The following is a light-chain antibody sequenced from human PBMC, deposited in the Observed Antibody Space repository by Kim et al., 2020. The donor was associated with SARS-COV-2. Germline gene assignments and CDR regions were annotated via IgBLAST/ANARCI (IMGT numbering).Light chain of an antibody. CDR3: QVWDSSRGV. V-gene: IGLV3-21*03. CDR2: DDS. CDR1: NIGSKS. J-gene: IGLJ1*01. Sequence: SYELTQPPSVSVAPGKTARITCGGNNIGSKSVHWYQQKPGQAPVLDVYDDSDRPSGIPERFSGSNSGNTATLTISRVEAGDEADYYCQVWDSSRGVFGTGTKVTVL.